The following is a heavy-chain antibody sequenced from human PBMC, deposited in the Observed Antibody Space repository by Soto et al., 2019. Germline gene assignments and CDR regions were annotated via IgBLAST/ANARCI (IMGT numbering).Heavy chain of an antibody. Sequence: ASVKVSCKASGYTFTSYYMHWVRQAPGQGLEWMGIINPSGGSTSYAQKFQGRVTMTRDTSTSTVYMELSSLRSEDTAVYYCATPILTGYYKDYWGQGTLVTVSS. D-gene: IGHD3-9*01. CDR3: ATPILTGYYKDY. CDR2: INPSGGST. V-gene: IGHV1-46*01. CDR1: GYTFTSYY. J-gene: IGHJ4*02.